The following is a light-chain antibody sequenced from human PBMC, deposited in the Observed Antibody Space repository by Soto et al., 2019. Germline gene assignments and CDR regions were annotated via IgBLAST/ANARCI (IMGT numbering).Light chain of an antibody. J-gene: IGLJ2*01. CDR1: SSDIVYSF. CDR2: GVI. V-gene: IGLV2-14*03. Sequence: QSALTQPASVSGSPGQSITISCTGSSSDIVYSFVSWYQQHTGKAPKLIIYGVINRPSGVSNRFSGSKSDNTASLTISGLQAEDEDDYYCSSYTRSTSLVFCGGTKLTV. CDR3: SSYTRSTSLV.